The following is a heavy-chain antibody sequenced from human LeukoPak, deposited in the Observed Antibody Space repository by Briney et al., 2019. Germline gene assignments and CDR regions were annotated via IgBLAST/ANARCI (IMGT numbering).Heavy chain of an antibody. CDR3: ASGITIYDAFDI. CDR1: GGSISSYY. D-gene: IGHD3-3*01. CDR2: IYYSGST. Sequence: SETLSLTCTVSGGSISSYYWSWIRQPPGKGLEWIGYIYYSGSTNYNPSLKSRVTISVDTPKNQFSLKLSSVTAADTAVYYCASGITIYDAFDIWGQGTMVTVSS. V-gene: IGHV4-59*01. J-gene: IGHJ3*02.